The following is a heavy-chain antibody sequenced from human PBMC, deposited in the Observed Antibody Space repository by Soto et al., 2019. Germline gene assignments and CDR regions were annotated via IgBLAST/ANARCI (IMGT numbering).Heavy chain of an antibody. CDR3: ARGSSFRGDFDI. Sequence: SETLSLTCAVSGGSISISSWCTCVRQSPERGQEWIGEFYHAGSPDYNPSFQSRVTIILDKSKNNFSLRPTSVTAADTAVYYCARGSSFRGDFDIWGQGTTVTVS. J-gene: IGHJ3*02. CDR1: GGSISISSW. CDR2: FYHAGSP. V-gene: IGHV4-4*02. D-gene: IGHD2-21*01.